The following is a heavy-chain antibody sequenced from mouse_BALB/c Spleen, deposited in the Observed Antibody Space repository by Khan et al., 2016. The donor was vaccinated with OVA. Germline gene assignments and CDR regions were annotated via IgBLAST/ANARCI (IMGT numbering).Heavy chain of an antibody. D-gene: IGHD2-2*01. J-gene: IGHJ3*01. CDR2: VDPFNGGT. CDR3: TRHGYVAWFAY. V-gene: IGHV1S135*01. Sequence: EVQLVESGPELMKPGASVKISCKASGYSFTSYYIHWVKQSHGKSLEWIGYVDPFNGGTSYNQNFKGKATLTVDKSSSTAYMHLSSQTSKDSAVYYCTRHGYVAWFAYWGQGTLVTVSA. CDR1: GYSFTSYY.